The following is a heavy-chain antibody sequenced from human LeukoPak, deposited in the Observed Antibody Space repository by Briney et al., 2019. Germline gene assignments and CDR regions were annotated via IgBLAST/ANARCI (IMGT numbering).Heavy chain of an antibody. Sequence: GGSLRLSCEASGFTFNNYAMSWVRQAPGKGLEWVSAMSGVGGTTYYAASVRGRFTISRDNSKDILSLQMNSLRVEDTAIYYCAKGSQWLLRGGAYFDSWGQGTPVSVSS. CDR1: GFTFNNYA. V-gene: IGHV3-23*01. CDR3: AKGSQWLLRGGAYFDS. D-gene: IGHD6-19*01. CDR2: MSGVGGTT. J-gene: IGHJ4*02.